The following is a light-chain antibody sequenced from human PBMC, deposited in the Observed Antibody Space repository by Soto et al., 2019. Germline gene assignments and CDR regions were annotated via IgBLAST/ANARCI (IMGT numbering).Light chain of an antibody. CDR3: QQYNNWPPWT. Sequence: EIVLTQSPGTLSFSPGERATLSCRASQSVSSSYLAWYQQKPGQAPRLLIYGASTRATGIPARFSGSGSGTEFTLTISSLQSEDFAVYYCQQYNNWPPWTCGQGTKVDIK. CDR2: GAS. V-gene: IGKV3-15*01. CDR1: QSVSSSY. J-gene: IGKJ1*01.